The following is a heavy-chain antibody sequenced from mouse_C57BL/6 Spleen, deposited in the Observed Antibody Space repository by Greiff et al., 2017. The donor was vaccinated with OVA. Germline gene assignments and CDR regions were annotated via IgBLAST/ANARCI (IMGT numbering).Heavy chain of an antibody. V-gene: IGHV10-1*01. CDR2: IRSKSNNYAT. Sequence: EVMLVESGGGLVQPKGSLKLSCAASGFSFNTYAMNWVRQAPGKGLEWVARIRSKSNNYATYYADSVKARLTISRDDSESMLYLQMNNLKTEDTAMYYCVRHEGSSGSFAYWGQGTLVTVSA. CDR1: GFSFNTYA. J-gene: IGHJ3*01. CDR3: VRHEGSSGSFAY. D-gene: IGHD3-2*02.